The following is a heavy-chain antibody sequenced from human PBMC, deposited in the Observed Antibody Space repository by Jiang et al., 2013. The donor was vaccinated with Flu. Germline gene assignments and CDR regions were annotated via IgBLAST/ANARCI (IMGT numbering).Heavy chain of an antibody. D-gene: IGHD4-11*01. J-gene: IGHJ4*02. Sequence: LLKPSETLSLTCAVYGGSFSGYYWSWIRQPPGKGLEWIGEINHSGSTNYNPSLKSRVTISVDTSKNQFSLKLSSVTAADTAVYYCARGLPGGATVYYFDYWGQGTLVTVSS. CDR1: GGSFSGYY. V-gene: IGHV4-34*01. CDR2: INHSGST. CDR3: ARGLPGGATVYYFDY.